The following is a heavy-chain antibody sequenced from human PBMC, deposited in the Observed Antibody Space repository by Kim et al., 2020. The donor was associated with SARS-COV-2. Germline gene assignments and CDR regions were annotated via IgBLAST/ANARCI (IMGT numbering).Heavy chain of an antibody. D-gene: IGHD3-10*01. CDR3: VRAVRLSGDAFDI. V-gene: IGHV3-49*04. CDR1: GFTSGDYP. Sequence: GGSLRLSCTASGFTSGDYPMSWVRQAPGKGLELIAYIRTKSYGATTEYAASAEGRFIISRDDSKSIAYLQMNSLKTEDTAVYYCVRAVRLSGDAFDIWGQGTMVTVSS. J-gene: IGHJ3*02. CDR2: IRTKSYGATT.